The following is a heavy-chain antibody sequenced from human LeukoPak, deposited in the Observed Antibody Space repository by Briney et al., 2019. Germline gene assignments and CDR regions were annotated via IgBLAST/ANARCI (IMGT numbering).Heavy chain of an antibody. J-gene: IGHJ4*02. V-gene: IGHV1-18*01. CDR2: ISAYNGNT. D-gene: IGHD1-26*01. Sequence: ASVKVSCKASGYTFTSYGLSWVRQAPGQGLEWMGWISAYNGNTNYAQKLQGRVTMTTDTSTSTAYMELRSLRSDDTAVYYCARDLDQYSGRFGGFGHDFWGQGTLVTVSS. CDR1: GYTFTSYG. CDR3: ARDLDQYSGRFGGFGHDF.